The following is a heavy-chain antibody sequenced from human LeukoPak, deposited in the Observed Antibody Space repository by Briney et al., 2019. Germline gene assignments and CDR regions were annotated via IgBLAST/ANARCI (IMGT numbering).Heavy chain of an antibody. J-gene: IGHJ4*02. V-gene: IGHV3-23*01. Sequence: GGSLRLSCAASGFTFSSYGISWVRQAPGKGLEWVSAISGSGGSTYHADSVKGRFTISRDNSKNTLYLQMNSLRAEDTAVYYCAKGKDDSSGWYFFYWGQGTLVTVSS. CDR3: AKGKDDSSGWYFFY. D-gene: IGHD6-19*01. CDR1: GFTFSSYG. CDR2: ISGSGGST.